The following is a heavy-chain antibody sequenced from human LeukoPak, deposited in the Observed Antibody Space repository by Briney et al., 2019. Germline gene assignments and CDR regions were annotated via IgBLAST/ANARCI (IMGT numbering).Heavy chain of an antibody. CDR1: GYTFTDYY. CDR3: ARDIYYGSGLFDY. D-gene: IGHD3-10*01. V-gene: IGHV1-46*01. CDR2: INPNGGST. Sequence: ASVKVSCKASGYTFTDYYIHCGRQAPGQGLEWMAVINPNGGSTTYAQKFQGRVTMTRDTSTSTVYMEVTSLRSEDTAVYYCARDIYYGSGLFDYWGQGTLVTVSS. J-gene: IGHJ4*02.